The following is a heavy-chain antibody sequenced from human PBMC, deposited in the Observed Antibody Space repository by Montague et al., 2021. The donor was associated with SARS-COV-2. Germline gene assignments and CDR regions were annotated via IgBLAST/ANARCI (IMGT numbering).Heavy chain of an antibody. J-gene: IGHJ4*02. CDR1: GFTFSNYW. CDR3: ARSLFSSGSF. Sequence: SLRLSCAASGFTFSNYWINWARQAPGKGLEWVASIKPDGSGQNYVDSVKGRFTTSRDNAKKSLYLQMNSLRVDDTAVYYCARSLFSSGSFWGQGTLVTVSS. V-gene: IGHV3-7*01. D-gene: IGHD3-10*01. CDR2: IKPDGSGQ.